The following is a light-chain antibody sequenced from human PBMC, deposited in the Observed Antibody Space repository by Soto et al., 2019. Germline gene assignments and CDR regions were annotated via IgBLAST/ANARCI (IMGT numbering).Light chain of an antibody. J-gene: IGKJ1*01. CDR2: KAS. CDR1: QTISSW. CDR3: QNYNSYSEA. V-gene: IGKV1-5*03. Sequence: QMTHSPSALSASVVDGVTITCRASQTISSWLAWYQQKPGKAPKLLIYKASTLKSGVPSRFSGSGSGTEFTLTISSLQPDDFATYYCQNYNSYSEAFGQGTKVDIK.